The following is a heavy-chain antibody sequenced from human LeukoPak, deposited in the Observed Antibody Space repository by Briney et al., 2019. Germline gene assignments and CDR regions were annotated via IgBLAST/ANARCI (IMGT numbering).Heavy chain of an antibody. Sequence: SLRLSCRASGFTFDDYGMHWVRQAPGKGLEGVSGISWNTGSIGYADSVKGRFTISRDNAKNSLYLQMNSLRVEDTALYYCAKCLVPKSGAYYFETWGQGTLVAASS. J-gene: IGHJ4*02. D-gene: IGHD5-12*01. CDR2: ISWNTGSI. CDR1: GFTFDDYG. CDR3: AKCLVPKSGAYYFET. V-gene: IGHV3-9*01.